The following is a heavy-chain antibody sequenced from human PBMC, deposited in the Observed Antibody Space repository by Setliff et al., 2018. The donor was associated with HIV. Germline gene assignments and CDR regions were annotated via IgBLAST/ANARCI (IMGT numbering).Heavy chain of an antibody. D-gene: IGHD3-22*01. J-gene: IGHJ6*03. CDR1: DGSISNYY. Sequence: PSETLSLTCAVSDGSISNYYWSWIRQPPGKGLEWIGYVSYSGTTNYNPSLKSRVTISVDTSKNQFSLKLNSLTAADTAVYYCARTRYYYDSSSYYFQYYYYMDVWGKGTTVTVSS. V-gene: IGHV4-59*01. CDR3: ARTRYYYDSSSYYFQYYYYMDV. CDR2: VSYSGTT.